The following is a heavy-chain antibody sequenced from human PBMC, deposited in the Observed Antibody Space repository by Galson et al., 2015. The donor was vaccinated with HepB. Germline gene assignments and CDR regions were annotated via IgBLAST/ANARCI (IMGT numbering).Heavy chain of an antibody. D-gene: IGHD6-19*01. CDR2: IRNDGSNK. Sequence: SLRLSCAASGFTFSSYYMHWVRQAPGKGLEWVADIRNDGSNKYYADSVKGRFTISRDNSKNTLYLQMNSLRAEDTAVYYCARIAVAGTDYWGQGTLVTVSS. CDR1: GFTFSSYY. CDR3: ARIAVAGTDY. V-gene: IGHV3-33*01. J-gene: IGHJ4*02.